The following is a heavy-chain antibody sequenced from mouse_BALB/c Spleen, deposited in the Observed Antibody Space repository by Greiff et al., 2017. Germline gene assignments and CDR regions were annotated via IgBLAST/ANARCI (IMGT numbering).Heavy chain of an antibody. CDR1: GFTFSDYY. Sequence: EVMLVESGGGLVKPGGSLKLSCAASGFTFSDYYMYWVRQTPEKRLEWVATISDGGSYTYYPDSVKGRFTISRDNAKNNLYLQMSSLKSEDTAMYYCAREHGYYAMDYWGQGTSVTVSS. J-gene: IGHJ4*01. V-gene: IGHV5-4*02. CDR3: AREHGYYAMDY. CDR2: ISDGGSYT.